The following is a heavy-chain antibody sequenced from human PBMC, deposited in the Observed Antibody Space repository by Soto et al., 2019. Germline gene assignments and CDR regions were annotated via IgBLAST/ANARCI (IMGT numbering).Heavy chain of an antibody. CDR2: ISGSGGST. D-gene: IGHD3-3*01. Sequence: RGCAGSRVIKNQRKGLEWVSAISGSGGSTYYADSVKGRFTISRDNSKNTLYLQMNSLRAEDTAVYYCAKDRQHYEFLSGPDVPGKR. CDR3: AKDRQHYEFLSGPDV. V-gene: IGHV3-23*01. CDR1: RGCA. J-gene: IGHJ6*03.